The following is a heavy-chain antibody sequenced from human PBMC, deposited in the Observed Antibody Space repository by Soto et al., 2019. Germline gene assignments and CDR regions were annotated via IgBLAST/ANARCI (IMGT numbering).Heavy chain of an antibody. V-gene: IGHV3-30*03. CDR2: ISYDSSDK. CDR3: ATWGEVAGGIFDY. Sequence: QVQLVESGGGVVQPGRSLRLSCAASGFTFSNHGMHWVRQAPGKGLEWVAVISYDSSDKYYAESVKGRFTISRDNSKNTLYLQMNSLRLEDTAVYYCATWGEVAGGIFDYWGQGTLVTVSS. CDR1: GFTFSNHG. D-gene: IGHD6-19*01. J-gene: IGHJ4*02.